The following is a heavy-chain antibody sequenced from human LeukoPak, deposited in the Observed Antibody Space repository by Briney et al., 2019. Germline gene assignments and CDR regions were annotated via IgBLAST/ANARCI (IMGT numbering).Heavy chain of an antibody. CDR2: IEQDGSEK. V-gene: IGHV3-7*03. CDR1: GFTFSSYW. CDR3: AKARGGSFDFDAFDI. Sequence: GGSLRLSCAASGFTFSSYWMSWVRQAPGKGLEWVANIEQDGSEKYYVDSVKGRFTISRDNAKNSLYLQMNSLRVEDMALYYCAKARGGSFDFDAFDIWGQGTMVTVSS. J-gene: IGHJ3*02. D-gene: IGHD1-26*01.